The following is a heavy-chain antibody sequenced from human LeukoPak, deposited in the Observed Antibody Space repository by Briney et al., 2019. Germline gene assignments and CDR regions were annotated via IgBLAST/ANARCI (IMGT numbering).Heavy chain of an antibody. Sequence: SQTLSLTCAISGDSVSSNSVAWNWIRQSPSRGLEWLGRTYYRSKWYNDYAVSVKSRITINPDTSKNQFSLQLNSVTPEDTAVYYCARALGSLLFGGVIAQDAFDIWGQGTMVTVSS. V-gene: IGHV6-1*01. CDR1: GDSVSSNSVA. CDR3: ARALGSLLFGGVIAQDAFDI. CDR2: TYYRSKWYN. J-gene: IGHJ3*02. D-gene: IGHD3-16*02.